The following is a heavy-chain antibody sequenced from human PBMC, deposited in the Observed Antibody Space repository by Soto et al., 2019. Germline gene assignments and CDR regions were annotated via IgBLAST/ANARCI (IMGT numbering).Heavy chain of an antibody. CDR1: GFTFSSYG. CDR2: ISYDGSNK. Sequence: PGGSLRLSCAASGFTFSSYGMHWVRQAPGKGLEWVAVISYDGSNKYYADSVKGRFTISRDNSKNTLYLQMNSLRAEDTAVYYCAKDLGYNWNYRYYYYGMDIWGQGTTVTVSS. CDR3: AKDLGYNWNYRYYYYGMDI. D-gene: IGHD1-7*01. V-gene: IGHV3-30*18. J-gene: IGHJ6*02.